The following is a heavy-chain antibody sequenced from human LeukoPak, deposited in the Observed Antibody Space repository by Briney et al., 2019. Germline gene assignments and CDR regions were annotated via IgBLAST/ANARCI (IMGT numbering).Heavy chain of an antibody. Sequence: SETLSLTCPVSGGSISSSSYYWGWIRQPPGKGLEWIGSIYYSGSTYYNPSLKSRVTISVDTSKNQFSLKLSSVTAADTAVYYCARHDSSSGEDYWGQGTLVTVSS. CDR3: ARHDSSSGEDY. CDR1: GGSISSSSYY. V-gene: IGHV4-39*01. CDR2: IYYSGST. J-gene: IGHJ4*02. D-gene: IGHD6-19*01.